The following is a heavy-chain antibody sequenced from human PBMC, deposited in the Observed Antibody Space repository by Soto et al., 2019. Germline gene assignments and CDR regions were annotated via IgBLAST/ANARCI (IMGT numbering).Heavy chain of an antibody. CDR2: IWYDGSNK. J-gene: IGHJ4*02. D-gene: IGHD4-4*01. CDR1: GLTFSSYG. V-gene: IGHV3-33*01. Sequence: QVQLVESGGGVVQPGRSLRLSCAASGLTFSSYGMHWVRQAPGKGLEWVAVIWYDGSNKYYADSVKGRFTISRDNSKNTLHLQMNSLRAEDTAVYYGAVKQYYFDYWGQGTLVTVS. CDR3: AVKQYYFDY.